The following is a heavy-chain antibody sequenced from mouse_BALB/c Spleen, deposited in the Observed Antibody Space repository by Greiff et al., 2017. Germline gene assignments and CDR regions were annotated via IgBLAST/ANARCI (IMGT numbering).Heavy chain of an antibody. CDR3: ARGGDGYPAWFAY. D-gene: IGHD2-3*01. CDR2: ISDGGSYT. CDR1: GFTFSDYY. Sequence: DVKLVESGGGLVKPGGSLKLSCAASGFTFSDYYMYWVRQTPEKRLEWVATISDGGSYTYYPDSVKGRFTISRDNAKNNLYLQMSSLKSEDTAMYYCARGGDGYPAWFAYWGQGTLVTVSA. V-gene: IGHV5-4*02. J-gene: IGHJ3*01.